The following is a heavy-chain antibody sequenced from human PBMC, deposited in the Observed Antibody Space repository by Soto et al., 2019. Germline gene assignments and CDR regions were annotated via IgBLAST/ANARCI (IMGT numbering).Heavy chain of an antibody. D-gene: IGHD2-2*02. CDR3: ARTAVVPAAILWGRYYYYGMDV. V-gene: IGHV4-39*07. Sequence: SETLSLTCTVSGGSISSSGYYWSWIRQPPGKGLEWIGEINHSGSTNYNPSLKSRVTISVDTSKNQFSLKLSSVTAADTAVYYCARTAVVPAAILWGRYYYYGMDVWGQGTTVTVSS. CDR1: GGSISSSGYY. CDR2: INHSGST. J-gene: IGHJ6*02.